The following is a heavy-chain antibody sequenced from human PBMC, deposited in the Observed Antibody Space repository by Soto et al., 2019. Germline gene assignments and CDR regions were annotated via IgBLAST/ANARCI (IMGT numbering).Heavy chain of an antibody. CDR3: AKERSAWSPFDY. CDR2: ISNDGNNK. J-gene: IGHJ4*02. Sequence: QPGGSLRLSCAASGFDFSDYGMHWVRQAPGKGLEWVAVISNDGNNKYYADSVKGRFTISRDNSKNTLSLQMDSLRGVDTAVYYCAKERSAWSPFDYWGQGSLVTVSS. CDR1: GFDFSDYG. V-gene: IGHV3-30*18. D-gene: IGHD6-19*01.